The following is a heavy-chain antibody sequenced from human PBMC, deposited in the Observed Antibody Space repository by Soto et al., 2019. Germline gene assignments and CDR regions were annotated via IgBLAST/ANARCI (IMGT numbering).Heavy chain of an antibody. D-gene: IGHD3-3*01. Sequence: QVQLVQSGAEKKKPGASVKVSCKASGYTFTSYAIHWVRQAPGQRLEWMGWINAGNGNTKYAQQFQGRDTITRDTSASTAYMEMSSLRYEDTAVYYSARGFPLWFDPWGQGTLVTVSS. CDR1: GYTFTSYA. CDR2: INAGNGNT. CDR3: ARGFPLWFDP. V-gene: IGHV1-3*05. J-gene: IGHJ5*02.